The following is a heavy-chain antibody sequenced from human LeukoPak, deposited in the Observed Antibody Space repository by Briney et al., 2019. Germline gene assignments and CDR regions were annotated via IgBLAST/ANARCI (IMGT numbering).Heavy chain of an antibody. CDR2: IIPNFGTA. J-gene: IGHJ3*02. V-gene: IGHV1-2*02. D-gene: IGHD1-26*01. Sequence: ASVKVSCKASGYTLSGHFICWVRQAPGQGLEWMGRIIPNFGTAKYAQKFQGRVTITTDESITTVYMELSRLRSDDTAVYYCARAAASGSADNWGQGTMVTVSS. CDR1: GYTLSGHF. CDR3: ARAAASGSADN.